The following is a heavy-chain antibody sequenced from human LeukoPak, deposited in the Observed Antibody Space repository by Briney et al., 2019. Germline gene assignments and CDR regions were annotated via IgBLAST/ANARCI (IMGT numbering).Heavy chain of an antibody. CDR3: VSGYSSGWYYFDY. Sequence: SETLSLTCTVSGGSISSYYWSWIRQPPGKGLEWIGTIYYSGSTHYNPSLKSRVTIFIDTSKNQFSLKLSSVTAADTAVYYCVSGYSSGWYYFDYWGQGTLVTVSS. V-gene: IGHV4-59*04. J-gene: IGHJ4*02. D-gene: IGHD6-19*01. CDR2: IYYSGST. CDR1: GGSISSYY.